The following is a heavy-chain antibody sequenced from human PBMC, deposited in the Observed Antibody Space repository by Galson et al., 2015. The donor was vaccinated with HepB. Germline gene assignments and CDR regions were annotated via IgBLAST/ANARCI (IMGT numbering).Heavy chain of an antibody. CDR2: IIPVFGMA. D-gene: IGHD7-27*01. Sequence: GGTFSNYPISWVRQAPAQGLEWMGRIIPVFGMAKYAQKFQDRVTITADTSTGTAYMELTSLRSEDTAVYYCARQLGITEFDLWGQGTLVTVSS. J-gene: IGHJ5*02. CDR1: GGTFSNYP. V-gene: IGHV1-69*02. CDR3: ARQLGITEFDL.